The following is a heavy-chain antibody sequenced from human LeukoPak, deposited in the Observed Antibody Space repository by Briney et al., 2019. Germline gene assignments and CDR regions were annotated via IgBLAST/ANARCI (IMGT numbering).Heavy chain of an antibody. D-gene: IGHD4-11*01. Sequence: PGGSLRLSCAASGFTFNNYGMNWVRQAPGKGLEWVSYISTRGDSTYYGDSVKGRFTVSRDNAKNSLYLQLNSLRAEDTAVYYCATDYKFYFDNWGQGTLVTVSS. V-gene: IGHV3-21*01. CDR1: GFTFNNYG. CDR3: ATDYKFYFDN. J-gene: IGHJ4*02. CDR2: ISTRGDST.